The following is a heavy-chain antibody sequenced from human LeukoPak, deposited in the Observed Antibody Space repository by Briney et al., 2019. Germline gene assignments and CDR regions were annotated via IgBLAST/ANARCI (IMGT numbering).Heavy chain of an antibody. CDR3: ARVTVGAKGYYYYMDV. V-gene: IGHV4-59*01. CDR1: GGSISSYY. Sequence: SETLSLTCTVSGGSISSYYWSWIRQPPGKGLEWIGYIYYSGSTNYNPSLKSRVTISVDTYKNQFSLKLSSVTAADTAVYYCARVTVGAKGYYYYMDVWGKGTTVTVSS. D-gene: IGHD1-26*01. J-gene: IGHJ6*03. CDR2: IYYSGST.